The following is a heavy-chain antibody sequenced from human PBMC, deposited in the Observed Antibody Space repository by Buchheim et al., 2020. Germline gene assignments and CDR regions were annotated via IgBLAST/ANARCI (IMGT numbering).Heavy chain of an antibody. CDR3: ARGRSGYSYGYPFYYYYYMDV. CDR2: INHSGST. D-gene: IGHD5-18*01. J-gene: IGHJ6*03. V-gene: IGHV4-34*01. Sequence: QVQLQQWGAGLLKPSETLSLTCAVYGGSFSGYYWSWIRQPPGKGLEWIGEINHSGSTNYNPSLKSRVTISVDTSKNQFSLKLSSVTAADTAVYYCARGRSGYSYGYPFYYYYYMDVWGKGTT. CDR1: GGSFSGYY.